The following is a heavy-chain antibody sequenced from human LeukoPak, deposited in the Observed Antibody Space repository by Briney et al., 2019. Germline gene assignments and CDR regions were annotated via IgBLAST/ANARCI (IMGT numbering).Heavy chain of an antibody. CDR3: ARDQAVYSYGFVDY. J-gene: IGHJ4*02. Sequence: GGSLRLSCAASGFTFSSYAMHWVRQAPGKGLEWVAVISYDGSNKYYADSVKGRFTISRDNSKNTLYLQMNSLRAEDTAVYYCARDQAVYSYGFVDYWGQGTLVTVSS. CDR2: ISYDGSNK. V-gene: IGHV3-30-3*01. D-gene: IGHD5-18*01. CDR1: GFTFSSYA.